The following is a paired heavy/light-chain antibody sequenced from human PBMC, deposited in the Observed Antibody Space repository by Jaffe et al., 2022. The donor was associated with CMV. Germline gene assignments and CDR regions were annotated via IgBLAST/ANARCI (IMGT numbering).Heavy chain of an antibody. Sequence: EVQLLESGGGLVQPGGSLRLSCAASGFTFSSYAMSWVRQAPGKGLEWVSAISGSGGSTYYADSVKGRFTISRDNSKNTLYLQMNSLRAEDTAVYYCAKPRTPIGIAAPEEYFQHWGQGTLVTVSS. V-gene: IGHV3-23*01. CDR1: GFTFSSYA. CDR2: ISGSGGST. J-gene: IGHJ1*01. CDR3: AKPRTPIGIAAPEEYFQH. D-gene: IGHD6-13*01.
Light chain of an antibody. CDR1: QSISSW. J-gene: IGKJ2*01. Sequence: DIQMTQSPSTLSASVGDRVTITCRASQSISSWLAWYQQKPGKAPKLLIYKASSLESGVPSRFSGSGSGTEFTLTISSLQPDDFATYYCQQYNSYLTFGQGTKLEIK. CDR3: QQYNSYLT. V-gene: IGKV1-5*03. CDR2: KAS.